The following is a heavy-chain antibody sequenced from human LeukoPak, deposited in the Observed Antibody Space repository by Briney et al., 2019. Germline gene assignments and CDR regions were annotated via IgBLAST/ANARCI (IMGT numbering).Heavy chain of an antibody. CDR1: GFTFSSYA. CDR2: ISGSGGST. Sequence: QPWGSLRLSCAASGFTFSSYAMSWVRQAPGKGLEWVSAISGSGGSTYYADSVKGRFTISRDNSKNTLYLQMNSLRAEDTAVYYCAKTYDFWSGYGMDVWGQGTTVTVSS. J-gene: IGHJ6*02. CDR3: AKTYDFWSGYGMDV. D-gene: IGHD3-3*01. V-gene: IGHV3-23*01.